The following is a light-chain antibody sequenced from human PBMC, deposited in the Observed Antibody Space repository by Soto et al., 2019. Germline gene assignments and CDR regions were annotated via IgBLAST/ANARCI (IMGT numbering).Light chain of an antibody. CDR2: HAS. Sequence: ETVLTHSPATLSLSPGETATLSCRASEYVDIYLAWYQQKPGQAPRLLIYHASNRATGIPARFSGSGSGTDFTLTIISLEPEDSAVYYCQQRRNWPPLTFGGGTRVEIK. J-gene: IGKJ4*01. CDR1: EYVDIY. V-gene: IGKV3-11*01. CDR3: QQRRNWPPLT.